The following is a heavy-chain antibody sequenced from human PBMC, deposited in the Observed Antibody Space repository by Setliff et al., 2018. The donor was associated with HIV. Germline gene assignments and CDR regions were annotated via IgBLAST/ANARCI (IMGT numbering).Heavy chain of an antibody. J-gene: IGHJ3*01. Sequence: PSETLSLTCTVSGGSISSGSYYWSWIRQHPGKGLEWIGGIYYSGSTNYNPSLKSRVTLSLDTSKNQFSLKLTAVTAADTAVYYCAKEGGLYFGMLIHDAIDLWGQGTMVTVSS. CDR1: GGSISSGSYY. CDR3: AKEGGLYFGMLIHDAIDL. V-gene: IGHV4-61*01. D-gene: IGHD3-3*01. CDR2: IYYSGST.